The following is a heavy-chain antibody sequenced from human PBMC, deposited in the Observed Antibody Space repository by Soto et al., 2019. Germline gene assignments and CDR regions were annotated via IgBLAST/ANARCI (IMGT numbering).Heavy chain of an antibody. Sequence: LRLSCPTSGFSLGGYAMSSVRQAPHKGLDWVSAISGSGGSTYYADSVKGRFTISRDNSKNTLYLQMNSLRAEDTAVYYCAKDYYDSSGYYYGAPGSDYWGQGPLVTVSS. J-gene: IGHJ4*02. CDR1: GFSLGGYA. D-gene: IGHD3-22*01. V-gene: IGHV3-23*01. CDR2: ISGSGGST. CDR3: AKDYYDSSGYYYGAPGSDY.